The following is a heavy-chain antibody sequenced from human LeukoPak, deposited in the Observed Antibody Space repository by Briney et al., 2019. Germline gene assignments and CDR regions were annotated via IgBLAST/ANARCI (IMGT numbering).Heavy chain of an antibody. Sequence: SETLSLTCTVSGGSISSSSYYWGWIRQPPGKGLEWIGSIYYSGSTNYNPSLKSRVTISVDTSKNQFSLKLSSVTAADTAVYYCARVDGDYGTYYFDYWGQGTLVTVSS. D-gene: IGHD4-17*01. V-gene: IGHV4-39*07. CDR3: ARVDGDYGTYYFDY. CDR1: GGSISSSSYY. J-gene: IGHJ4*02. CDR2: IYYSGST.